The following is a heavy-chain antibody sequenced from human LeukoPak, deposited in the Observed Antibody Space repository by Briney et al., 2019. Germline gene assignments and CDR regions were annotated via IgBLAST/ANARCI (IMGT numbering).Heavy chain of an antibody. CDR2: IIPIFGTA. CDR3: ARSSYGYYYYYYMDV. V-gene: IGHV1-69*05. D-gene: IGHD5-18*01. CDR1: GGTFSSYA. J-gene: IGHJ6*03. Sequence: ASVKVSCKASGGTFSSYAISWVRQAPGQGLEWMGGIIPIFGTASYAQKFQGRVTITTDESTSTAYMELSSLRSEDTAVYYCARSSYGYYYYYYMDVWGKGTTVTVSS.